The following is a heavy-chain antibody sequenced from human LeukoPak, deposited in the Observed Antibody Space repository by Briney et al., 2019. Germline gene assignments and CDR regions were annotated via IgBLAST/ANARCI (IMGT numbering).Heavy chain of an antibody. CDR2: ISGSGGST. V-gene: IGHV3-23*01. Sequence: GGSLRLSCAASGFTFSSYAVSWVRQAPGKGLEWVSAISGSGGSTYYADSVKGRFTISRDNAKTSLYLQMNSLRAEDTAVYYCARDPAYGALDYWGQGTLVTVSS. CDR3: ARDPAYGALDY. J-gene: IGHJ4*02. D-gene: IGHD4-17*01. CDR1: GFTFSSYA.